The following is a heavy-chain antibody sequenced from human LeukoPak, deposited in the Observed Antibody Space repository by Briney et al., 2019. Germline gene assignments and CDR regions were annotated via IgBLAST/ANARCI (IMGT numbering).Heavy chain of an antibody. CDR3: ARDRRVVVPAATEINDDFDI. V-gene: IGHV1-18*01. CDR2: ISAYNGNT. J-gene: IGHJ3*02. D-gene: IGHD2-2*01. Sequence: ASVKVSCKASGYTFTSYGISWVRQAPRQGLEWMGWISAYNGNTNYAQKLQGRVTMTTDTSTSTAYMELRSLRSDDTAVYYCARDRRVVVPAATEINDDFDIWGQGTMVTVSS. CDR1: GYTFTSYG.